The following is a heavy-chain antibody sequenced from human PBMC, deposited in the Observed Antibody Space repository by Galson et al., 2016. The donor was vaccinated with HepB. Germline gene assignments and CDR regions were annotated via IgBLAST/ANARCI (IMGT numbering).Heavy chain of an antibody. V-gene: IGHV1-58*01. D-gene: IGHD4-17*01. J-gene: IGHJ4*02. CDR1: GVTFSTSA. Sequence: SVKVSCKASGVTFSTSAVQWVRQARGQHLEWIGWIVAGNGDTKYAQKFQERVTITRDMSTRTAYMELSSLTSEDTAVYYCAKKWSYGDYSYFDYWGQGTLVTVSS. CDR2: IVAGNGDT. CDR3: AKKWSYGDYSYFDY.